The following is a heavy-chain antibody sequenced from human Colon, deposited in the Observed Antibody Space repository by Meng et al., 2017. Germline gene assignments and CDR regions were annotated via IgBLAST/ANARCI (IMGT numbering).Heavy chain of an antibody. CDR1: GYSISSVFY. J-gene: IGHJ5*02. D-gene: IGHD3-9*01. V-gene: IGHV4-38-2*02. CDR2: ILHTGTT. CDR3: ARLGAGVLTGYRPLSWFDP. Sequence: SETLSLTCTVSGYSISSVFYWGWIRQPPGRGLEWIGTILHTGTTYYNPSLKSRVIISVDTSKNQFSLKVTSVTAADTAVYYCARLGAGVLTGYRPLSWFDPWGQGTLVTVSS.